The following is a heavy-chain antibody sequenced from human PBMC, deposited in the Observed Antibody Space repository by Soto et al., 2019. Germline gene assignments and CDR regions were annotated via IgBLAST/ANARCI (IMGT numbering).Heavy chain of an antibody. J-gene: IGHJ4*02. CDR3: VIRALSKAEVLGYFDH. Sequence: EVQLLESGGGLVQPGGSLRLSCAASGFTFASYDMTWVRQAPGKGLEWVSAISGSGGSTYYGDSVKGRFTISIDNSKKMLFMNMRRLRAEDTALYYCVIRALSKAEVLGYFDHWGQGTLVTVSS. V-gene: IGHV3-23*01. D-gene: IGHD6-6*01. CDR1: GFTFASYD. CDR2: ISGSGGST.